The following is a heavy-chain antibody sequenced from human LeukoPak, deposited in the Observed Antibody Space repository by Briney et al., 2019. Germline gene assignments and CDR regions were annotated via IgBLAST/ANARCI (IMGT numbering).Heavy chain of an antibody. CDR1: GYSFTSYW. J-gene: IGHJ4*02. CDR3: ARLPWLEYSGSYAYYFDY. V-gene: IGHV5-51*01. Sequence: GQSLKISCKGSGYSFTSYWIGWVRQMPGKGLEWMGIIYPGDSDTRYSPSFQGQVTISADKSISTAYLQWSSLKASDTAMYYCARLPWLEYSGSYAYYFDYWGQGTLVTVSS. D-gene: IGHD1-26*01. CDR2: IYPGDSDT.